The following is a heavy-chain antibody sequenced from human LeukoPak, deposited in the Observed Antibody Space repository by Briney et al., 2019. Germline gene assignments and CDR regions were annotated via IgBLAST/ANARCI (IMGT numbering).Heavy chain of an antibody. CDR2: IRYDGSNK. J-gene: IGHJ4*02. CDR3: AKDRIVVPAATFDY. D-gene: IGHD2-2*01. V-gene: IGHV3-30*02. Sequence: GGSLRLSCAASGFTFSSYGMHWVRQAPGKGLEWVAFIRYDGSNKYYADSVKGRFTISRDNSMNTLYLQMNSLRAEDTAVYYCAKDRIVVPAATFDYWGQGTLVTVSS. CDR1: GFTFSSYG.